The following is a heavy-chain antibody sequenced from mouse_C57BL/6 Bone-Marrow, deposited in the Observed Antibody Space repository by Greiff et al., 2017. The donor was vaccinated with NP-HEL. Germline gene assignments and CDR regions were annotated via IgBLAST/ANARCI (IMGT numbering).Heavy chain of an antibody. CDR1: GYTFTSYT. D-gene: IGHD1-1*01. Sequence: QVQLQQSGAELARPGASVKMSCKASGYTFTSYTMHWVKQRPGQGLEWIGYINPSSGYTKYNQKFKDKVTLTADKSSSTAYMQLSSLTSEDSAVYYCAREGTTGPYAMDYWGQGTSVTVSS. V-gene: IGHV1-4*01. CDR2: INPSSGYT. CDR3: AREGTTGPYAMDY. J-gene: IGHJ4*01.